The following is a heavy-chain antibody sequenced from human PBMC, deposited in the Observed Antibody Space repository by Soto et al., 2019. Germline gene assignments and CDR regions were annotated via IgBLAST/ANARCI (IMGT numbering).Heavy chain of an antibody. Sequence: QVQLQESGPGLVKPSETLSLTCTVSGGSVSSGSYYWSWLRQPPGKGLEYIGYLYYSGSTNDNPSNTGRATISVGTPKMPCTTTMTSVTAADTALYYCARGQDFCTGDYGVRHYFDYWGQGTLVTVSS. J-gene: IGHJ4*02. V-gene: IGHV4-61*03. CDR1: GGSVSSGSYY. CDR2: LYYSGST. CDR3: ARGQDFCTGDYGVRHYFDY. D-gene: IGHD2-8*02.